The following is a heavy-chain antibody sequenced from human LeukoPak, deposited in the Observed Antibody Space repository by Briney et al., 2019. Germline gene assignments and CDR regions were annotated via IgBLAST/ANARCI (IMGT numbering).Heavy chain of an antibody. D-gene: IGHD3-10*01. V-gene: IGHV4-34*01. CDR2: INHSGST. CDR3: ARLRGKWFDP. J-gene: IGHJ5*02. Sequence: SETLSLTCAVYGGSFSGYYWSWIRQPPGKGLEWIGEINHSGSTNYNPSLKSRVTIPVDTSKNQFSLKLSSVTAADTAVYYCARLRGKWFDPWGQGTLVTVSS. CDR1: GGSFSGYY.